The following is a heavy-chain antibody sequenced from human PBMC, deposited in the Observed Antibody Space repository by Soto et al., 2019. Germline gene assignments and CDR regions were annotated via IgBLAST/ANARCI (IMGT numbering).Heavy chain of an antibody. CDR3: DGVVIIMSDYSGLDV. Sequence: QVQLVQSGAEVKKPGSSVKVSCKASGDTFISYAISWVRQAPGQGLEWMGGIIPIFGAANYAQKFQGRVTITADESTSTAYMELSSLRSEDTAMYYCDGVVIIMSDYSGLDVWGQGTTVTVSS. D-gene: IGHD3-3*01. V-gene: IGHV1-69*12. CDR1: GDTFISYA. CDR2: IIPIFGAA. J-gene: IGHJ6*01.